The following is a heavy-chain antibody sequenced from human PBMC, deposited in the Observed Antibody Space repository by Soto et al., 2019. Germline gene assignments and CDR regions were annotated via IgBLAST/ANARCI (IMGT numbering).Heavy chain of an antibody. D-gene: IGHD5-18*01. CDR3: ARNGYRYGGGYFDY. Sequence: PGGSLRLSCAASGFTFRSYWMQWVRQAPGKGLVWVSWINSDGSNTSYADSVKGRFTISRDNAKNTLYLQMNSLRAEDTAVYYCARNGYRYGGGYFDYWGQGTLVTVS. V-gene: IGHV3-74*01. J-gene: IGHJ4*02. CDR1: GFTFRSYW. CDR2: INSDGSNT.